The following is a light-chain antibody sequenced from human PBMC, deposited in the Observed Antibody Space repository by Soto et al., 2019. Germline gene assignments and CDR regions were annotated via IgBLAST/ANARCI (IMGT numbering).Light chain of an antibody. Sequence: EIVLTQSPATLSLSPGDRATLSCRASQSVTTFLAWYQQRPGQSPRLLIYDTSNRATGIPARFTGSGSVTNFTLTISGLEPEDFAVYYCQQRDRWPPVYTFGQGTTVDIK. CDR2: DTS. CDR1: QSVTTF. V-gene: IGKV3-11*01. J-gene: IGKJ2*01. CDR3: QQRDRWPPVYT.